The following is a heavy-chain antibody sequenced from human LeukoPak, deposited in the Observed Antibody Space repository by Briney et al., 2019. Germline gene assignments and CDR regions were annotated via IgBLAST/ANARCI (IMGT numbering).Heavy chain of an antibody. D-gene: IGHD3-16*01. V-gene: IGHV1-2*02. CDR3: ARGFGFGPLNWFDP. J-gene: IGHJ5*02. Sequence: ASVKVSCKASGYTFTGYYMHWVRQAPGQGLEWMGWINPNSGGTNYAQKFQGRVTMTRDTSISTAYMELSRLRSDDTAVYYCARGFGFGPLNWFDPWGQGTLVTVSS. CDR1: GYTFTGYY. CDR2: INPNSGGT.